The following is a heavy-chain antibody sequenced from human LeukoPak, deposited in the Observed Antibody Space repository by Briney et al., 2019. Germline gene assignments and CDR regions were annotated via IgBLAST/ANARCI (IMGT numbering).Heavy chain of an antibody. CDR3: ARDWGSGNSYYFDY. D-gene: IGHD3-10*01. V-gene: IGHV3-33*01. CDR1: GFTFSTYG. J-gene: IGHJ4*02. CDR2: IWYDGSNK. Sequence: GRSLRLSCAASGFTFSTYGMHWVRQAPGKGLEGVAVIWYDGSNKYYADSVKGRFTISRDNSKNTLYLQMASLRAEDTALYYCARDWGSGNSYYFDYWGQGTLVTVSS.